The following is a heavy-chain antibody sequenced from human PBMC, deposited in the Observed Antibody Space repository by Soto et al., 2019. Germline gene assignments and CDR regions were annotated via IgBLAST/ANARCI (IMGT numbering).Heavy chain of an antibody. Sequence: PSETLSLTCTVSGGSISGYYWSWIRQPPGKGLEWIGSVYYSGSANYNPSLKSRVTISVDSSKNQFSLKLSSVTAADTAVYYCARDIKEGTAYYYGMDVWGLGTTVTVSS. CDR1: GGSISGYY. J-gene: IGHJ6*02. CDR2: VYYSGSA. V-gene: IGHV4-59*01. CDR3: ARDIKEGTAYYYGMDV. D-gene: IGHD3-10*01.